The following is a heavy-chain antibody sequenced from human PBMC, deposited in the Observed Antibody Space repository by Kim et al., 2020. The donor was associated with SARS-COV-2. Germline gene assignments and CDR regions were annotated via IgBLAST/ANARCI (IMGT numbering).Heavy chain of an antibody. V-gene: IGHV3-23*01. D-gene: IGHD5-12*01. CDR3: AKDVWDYSGMDV. Sequence: GGSLRLSCVASGFSFSCCAMTWVRQVPGKGPEWVSSISHDGTSLHYANSVRGRFTISRDDSKNTLYLQLNSLRGEDTALYYCAKDVWDYSGMDVWGQGTT. CDR2: ISHDGTSL. CDR1: GFSFSCCA. J-gene: IGHJ6*02.